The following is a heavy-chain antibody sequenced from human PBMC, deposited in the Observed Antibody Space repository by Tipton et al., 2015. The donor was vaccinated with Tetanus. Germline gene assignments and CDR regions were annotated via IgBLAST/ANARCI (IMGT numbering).Heavy chain of an antibody. J-gene: IGHJ4*02. CDR3: ARACVDTAMDTISASREVDY. Sequence: TLSLTCAVYGGSFSGYYWSWIRQPPGKGLEWIGEINHSGSTNYTPSLKSRVTISVDTSKNQFSLKLSSVTAADTAVYYCARACVDTAMDTISASREVDYWGQGTLVTVSS. CDR2: INHSGST. CDR1: GGSFSGYY. V-gene: IGHV4-34*01. D-gene: IGHD5-18*01.